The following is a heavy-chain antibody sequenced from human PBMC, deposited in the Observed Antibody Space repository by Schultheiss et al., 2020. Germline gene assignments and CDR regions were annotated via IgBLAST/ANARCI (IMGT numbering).Heavy chain of an antibody. CDR2: INPNSGGT. CDR1: GYTFTGYY. Sequence: ASVKVSCKASGYTFTGYYMHWVRQAPGQGLEWMGWINPNSGGTNYAQKFQGRVTMTRDTSISTAYMELSRLRSDDTAVYYCARAKLRFFVNYYYYGMDVWGQGNTVTVSS. D-gene: IGHD3-3*01. V-gene: IGHV1-2*02. CDR3: ARAKLRFFVNYYYYGMDV. J-gene: IGHJ6*02.